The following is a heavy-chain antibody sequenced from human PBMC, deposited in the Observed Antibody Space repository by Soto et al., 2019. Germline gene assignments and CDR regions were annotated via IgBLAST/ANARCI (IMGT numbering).Heavy chain of an antibody. Sequence: QVQLVQSGAEVKKPGASVKVSCKASGYDFSSYGISWVRQAPGKGLEWMGWISASNGNRDYAQQFQGRVTMTSDTTKTTDNMELRRLRSDDTAVYYCVRDPQRIDYWSQGTLVHVSS. V-gene: IGHV1-18*04. D-gene: IGHD1-1*01. CDR2: ISASNGNR. J-gene: IGHJ4*01. CDR1: GYDFSSYG. CDR3: VRDPQRIDY.